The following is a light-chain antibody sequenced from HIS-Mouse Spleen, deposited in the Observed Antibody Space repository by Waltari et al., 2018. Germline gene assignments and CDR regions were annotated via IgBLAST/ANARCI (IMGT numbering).Light chain of an antibody. CDR1: SANSGSKT. V-gene: IGLV1-44*01. J-gene: IGLJ1*01. CDR2: SNN. Sequence: QSVMTQPPSASGTPGQRVTISCSGSSANSGSKTVNWYQQLPGTAPKPLIYSNNQRPSGVPDRFSGSKSGTSASLAISGLQSEDEADYYCAAWDDSLNGNYVFGTGTKVTVL. CDR3: AAWDDSLNGNYV.